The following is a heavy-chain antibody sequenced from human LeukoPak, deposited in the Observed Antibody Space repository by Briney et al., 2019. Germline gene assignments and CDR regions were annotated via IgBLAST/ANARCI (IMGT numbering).Heavy chain of an antibody. J-gene: IGHJ4*02. Sequence: SETLSLTCTVSGGSISSSIYCWGWIRQPPGKGLEWIGSMYYSGSTYYNPSLKSRVTVSVDTSKNQFPLKRSSVTAADTAVYYCARGQKYSGSYYCDYWGQGTLVTVSS. CDR1: GGSISSSIYC. CDR3: ARGQKYSGSYYCDY. V-gene: IGHV4-39*01. D-gene: IGHD3-10*01. CDR2: MYYSGST.